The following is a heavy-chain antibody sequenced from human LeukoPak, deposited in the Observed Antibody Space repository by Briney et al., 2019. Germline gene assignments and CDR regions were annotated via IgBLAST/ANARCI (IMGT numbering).Heavy chain of an antibody. Sequence: GGSLRLSCAASGFTFSTYSMNWVRQAPGKGLEWVSSISSSSTYIYYADSVKGRFTISRDNAKNSLYLQMNSLRAEDTAVYYCARGGASYYDSSGYRYWGQGTLVTVSS. CDR1: GFTFSTYS. D-gene: IGHD3-22*01. CDR3: ARGGASYYDSSGYRY. J-gene: IGHJ4*02. CDR2: ISSSSTYI. V-gene: IGHV3-21*01.